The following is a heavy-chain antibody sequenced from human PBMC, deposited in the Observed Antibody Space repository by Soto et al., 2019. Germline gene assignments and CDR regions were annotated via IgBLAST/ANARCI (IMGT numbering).Heavy chain of an antibody. D-gene: IGHD6-19*01. V-gene: IGHV3-64D*06. CDR2: IRSNGGST. Sequence: GGSLRLSCSAPGFTFSSYAMHWVRQAPGKGLEYVSAIRSNGGSTYYADSVKGRFTISRDNSKNTLYLQMSSLRAEDTAVYYCVTLQVAVAIRNYFDYWGQGTLVTVSS. J-gene: IGHJ4*02. CDR1: GFTFSSYA. CDR3: VTLQVAVAIRNYFDY.